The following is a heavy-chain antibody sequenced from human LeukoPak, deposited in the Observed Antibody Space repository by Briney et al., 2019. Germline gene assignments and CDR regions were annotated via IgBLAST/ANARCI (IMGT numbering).Heavy chain of an antibody. J-gene: IGHJ4*02. CDR2: ISSSSSYI. Sequence: GGSLRLSCAASGFTFSSYSMNWVRQAPGKGLEWVSSISSSSSYIYYADSVKGRFTISRDNAKNSLYLQMNSLRAEDTAVYYCGRGGGFLEWLLWPFDYWGQGTLVTVSS. V-gene: IGHV3-21*01. D-gene: IGHD3-3*01. CDR3: GRGGGFLEWLLWPFDY. CDR1: GFTFSSYS.